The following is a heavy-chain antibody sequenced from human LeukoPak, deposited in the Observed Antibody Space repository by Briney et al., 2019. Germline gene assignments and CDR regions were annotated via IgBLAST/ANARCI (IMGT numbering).Heavy chain of an antibody. Sequence: ASVTVSCKASGYTFTAYYMHWVRQAPGQGLEWMGWINPNSGGTNYAQKFQGRVTMTRDTSISTAYMELSRLRSDDTAVYYCARDGYNSRYFDYWGQGTLVTVSS. J-gene: IGHJ4*02. D-gene: IGHD5-24*01. V-gene: IGHV1-2*02. CDR3: ARDGYNSRYFDY. CDR2: INPNSGGT. CDR1: GYTFTAYY.